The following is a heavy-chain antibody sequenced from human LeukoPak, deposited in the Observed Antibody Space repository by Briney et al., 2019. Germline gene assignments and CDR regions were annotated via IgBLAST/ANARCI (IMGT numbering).Heavy chain of an antibody. D-gene: IGHD3-22*01. CDR3: ARGGSGYPNWYFDL. V-gene: IGHV3-21*01. J-gene: IGHJ2*01. CDR2: ISSSSSYI. CDR1: GFTFSSYS. Sequence: GGSLRLSCAASGFTFSSYSMNWVRQAPGKGLEWVSSISSSSSYIYYADSVKGRFTISRDNAKNSLYLQMNSLRAEDTAVCYCARGGSGYPNWYFDLWGRGTLVTVSS.